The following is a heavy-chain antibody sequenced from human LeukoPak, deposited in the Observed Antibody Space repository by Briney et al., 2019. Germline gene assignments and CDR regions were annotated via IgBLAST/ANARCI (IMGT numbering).Heavy chain of an antibody. CDR3: ARVKGVGATASFDY. CDR1: GFTFDDYG. V-gene: IGHV3-20*04. D-gene: IGHD1-26*01. Sequence: GGSLRLSCAASGFTFDDYGMSWVRQAPGKGLEWVSGINWNGGSTGYADSVKGRFTISRDNAENSLYLQMNSLRAEDTALYYCARVKGVGATASFDYWGQGTLVTVSS. CDR2: INWNGGST. J-gene: IGHJ4*02.